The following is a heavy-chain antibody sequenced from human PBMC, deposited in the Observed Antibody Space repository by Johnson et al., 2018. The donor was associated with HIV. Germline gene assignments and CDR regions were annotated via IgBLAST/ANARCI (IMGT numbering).Heavy chain of an antibody. CDR2: IWYDGSNK. CDR3: AKDGGARGSSWYEGVFDI. Sequence: QVQLVESGGGVVQPGRSLRLSCAASGFTFSSYGMHWVRQAPGKGLEWVAVIWYDGSNKYYADSVKGRFTISRANSKNTLYLQINSLRAEDTAVYYCAKDGGARGSSWYEGVFDIWGQGTMVTVSS. J-gene: IGHJ3*02. V-gene: IGHV3-33*06. D-gene: IGHD6-13*01. CDR1: GFTFSSYG.